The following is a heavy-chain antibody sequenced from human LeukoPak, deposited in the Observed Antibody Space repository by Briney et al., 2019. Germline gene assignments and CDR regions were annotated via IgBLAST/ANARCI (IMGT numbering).Heavy chain of an antibody. CDR3: TRPVTGYWYFDL. V-gene: IGHV3-73*01. D-gene: IGHD1-14*01. J-gene: IGHJ2*01. CDR2: IRNKANSYAT. Sequence: GGSLRLSCAASGFTFSGSAMHWLRQASGKGLEWVGRIRNKANSYATAYAASVKGRFTISRDDSKNTAYLQMNSLKTEDTAVYYCTRPVTGYWYFDLWGRGTLVTVSS. CDR1: GFTFSGSA.